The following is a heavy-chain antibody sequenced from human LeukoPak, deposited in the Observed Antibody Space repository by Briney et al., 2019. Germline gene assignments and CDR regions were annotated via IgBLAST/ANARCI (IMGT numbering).Heavy chain of an antibody. CDR1: GFTFSSYA. J-gene: IGHJ3*02. CDR3: AILGDSSSWYTRAFDI. V-gene: IGHV3-23*01. D-gene: IGHD6-13*01. Sequence: GSLRLSCAASGFTFSSYAMSWVRQAPGKGLEWVSAISGSGGSTYYADSVKGRFTISRDNSKNTLYLQMNSLRAEDTAVYYCAILGDSSSWYTRAFDIWGQGTMVTVSS. CDR2: ISGSGGST.